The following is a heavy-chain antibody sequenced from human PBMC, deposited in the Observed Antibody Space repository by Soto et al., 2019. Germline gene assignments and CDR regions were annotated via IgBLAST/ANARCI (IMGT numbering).Heavy chain of an antibody. D-gene: IGHD3-10*01. J-gene: IGHJ4*02. CDR2: ISSSSSYI. V-gene: IGHV3-21*01. CDR3: ARATAGVRGLDFDY. Sequence: EVQLVESGGGLVKPGGSLRLSCAASGFTFSSYSMNWVRQAPGKGLEWVSSISSSSSYIYYADSVKGRFTISRDNAKNSLYLQMNSLRAGDTAVYYCARATAGVRGLDFDYWGQGTLVTVSS. CDR1: GFTFSSYS.